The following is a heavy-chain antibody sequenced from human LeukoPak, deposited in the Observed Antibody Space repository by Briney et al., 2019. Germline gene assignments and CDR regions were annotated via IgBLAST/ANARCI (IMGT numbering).Heavy chain of an antibody. V-gene: IGHV4-39*01. CDR1: GGSISSSSYY. Sequence: PSETLSLTCTVSGGSISSSSYYWGWLRQPPGKGLEWIVSIYYSGSTYYNSSLKSLVTISVDTSKNQFSLKLSSVTAADAAVYYCARNYYDSSGYWTAWGQGTLVNVS. D-gene: IGHD3-22*01. CDR3: ARNYYDSSGYWTA. J-gene: IGHJ4*02. CDR2: IYYSGST.